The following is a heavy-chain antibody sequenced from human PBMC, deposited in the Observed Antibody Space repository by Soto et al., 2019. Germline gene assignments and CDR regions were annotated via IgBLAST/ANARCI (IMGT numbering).Heavy chain of an antibody. Sequence: GGSLRLSCAASGFTVSSNYMSWVRQAPGKGLEWVSVIYYGGNTDYADSVKGRFTISRDNSKNTLYLQMNSLRAEDTAVYYCARDFPGYCSGGSCYPAFDIWGQGTMVTVSS. CDR3: ARDFPGYCSGGSCYPAFDI. D-gene: IGHD2-15*01. J-gene: IGHJ3*02. CDR2: IYYGGNT. CDR1: GFTVSSNY. V-gene: IGHV3-66*01.